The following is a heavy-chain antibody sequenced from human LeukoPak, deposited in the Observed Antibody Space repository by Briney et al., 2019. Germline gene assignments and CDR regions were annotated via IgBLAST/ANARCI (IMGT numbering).Heavy chain of an antibody. Sequence: ASVKVSCKASGYTLTSYGISWVRQAPGQGLEWMGWISAYNGNTNYAQKLQGRVTMTTDTSTSTAYMELRSLRSDDTAVYYCARVGYDSSGYSLFDYWGQGTLVTVSS. J-gene: IGHJ4*02. D-gene: IGHD3-22*01. CDR2: ISAYNGNT. CDR1: GYTLTSYG. CDR3: ARVGYDSSGYSLFDY. V-gene: IGHV1-18*01.